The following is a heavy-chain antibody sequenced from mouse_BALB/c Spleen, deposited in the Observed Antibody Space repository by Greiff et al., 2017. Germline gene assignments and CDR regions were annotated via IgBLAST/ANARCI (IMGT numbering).Heavy chain of an antibody. Sequence: QVQLKQSGAELARPGASVKMSCKASGYTFTSYTMHWVKQRPGQGLEWIGYINPSSGYTNYNQKFKDKATLTADKSSSTAYMQLSSLTSEDSAVYYCARSIYYGYDGAWFAYWGQGTLVTVSA. CDR2: INPSSGYT. J-gene: IGHJ3*01. D-gene: IGHD2-2*01. V-gene: IGHV1-4*01. CDR3: ARSIYYGYDGAWFAY. CDR1: GYTFTSYT.